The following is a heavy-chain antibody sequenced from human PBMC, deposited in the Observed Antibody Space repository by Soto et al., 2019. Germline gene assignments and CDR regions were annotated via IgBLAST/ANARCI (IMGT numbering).Heavy chain of an antibody. V-gene: IGHV3-30-3*01. J-gene: IGHJ4*02. CDR1: GFTFSSYA. D-gene: IGHD2-15*01. Sequence: QVQLVESGGGVVQPGRSLRLSCAASGFTFSSYAMHWVRQAPGKGLEWVAVISYDGSNKYYADSVKGRFTISRDNSKNTLYLQMNSLRAEDTAVYYCAREPGGMVFDYWGQGTLVTVSS. CDR2: ISYDGSNK. CDR3: AREPGGMVFDY.